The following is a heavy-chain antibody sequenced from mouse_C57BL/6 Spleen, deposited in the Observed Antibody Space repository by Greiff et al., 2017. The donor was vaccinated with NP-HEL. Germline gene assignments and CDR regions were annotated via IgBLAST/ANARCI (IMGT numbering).Heavy chain of an antibody. D-gene: IGHD2-4*01. J-gene: IGHJ2*01. V-gene: IGHV1-76*01. Sequence: QVHVKQSGAELVRPGASVKLSCKASGYTFTDYYINWVKQRPGQGLEWIARIYPGSGNTYYNEKFKGKATLTAEKSSSTAYMQLSSLTSEDSAVYFWARDGYDYDETEFGYWGQGTTLTVSS. CDR3: ARDGYDYDETEFGY. CDR2: IYPGSGNT. CDR1: GYTFTDYY.